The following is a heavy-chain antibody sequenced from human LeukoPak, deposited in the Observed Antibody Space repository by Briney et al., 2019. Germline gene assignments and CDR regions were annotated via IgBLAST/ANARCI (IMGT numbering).Heavy chain of an antibody. CDR3: ARGLSAGSSSSWYHYYYYYYMDV. CDR2: MNPNSGNT. V-gene: IGHV1-8*01. J-gene: IGHJ6*03. D-gene: IGHD6-13*01. CDR1: GYTFTSYD. Sequence: ASVKVSCKASGYTFTSYDINWVRQATGQGLEWMGWMNPNSGNTGYAQKFQGRVTMTRNTSISTAYMELSSLRSEDTAVYYCARGLSAGSSSSWYHYYYYYYMDVWGKGTTVAISS.